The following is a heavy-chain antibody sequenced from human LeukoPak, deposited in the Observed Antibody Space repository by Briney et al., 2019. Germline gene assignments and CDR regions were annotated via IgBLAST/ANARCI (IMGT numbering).Heavy chain of an antibody. D-gene: IGHD2-15*01. CDR2: ISGSGGST. V-gene: IGHV3-23*01. J-gene: IGHJ4*02. CDR3: AKESIPVVAVTSPNY. Sequence: GGSLRLPCAASGFTFSSSAMSRVRQPPGKGLEGVPAISGSGGSTYYADSVKGRFTISRDNSKNTLYLQMNSLRAEDTAVYYCAKESIPVVAVTSPNYWGQGTLVTASS. CDR1: GFTFSSSA.